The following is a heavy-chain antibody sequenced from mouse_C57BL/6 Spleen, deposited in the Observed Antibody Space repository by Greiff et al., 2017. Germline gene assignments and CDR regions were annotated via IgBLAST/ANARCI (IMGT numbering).Heavy chain of an antibody. V-gene: IGHV1-82*01. D-gene: IGHD4-1*01. J-gene: IGHJ2*01. CDR2: IYPGDGDT. CDR1: GYAFSSSW. Sequence: LQESGPELVKPGASVKISCKASGYAFSSSWMNWVKQRPGKGLEWIGRIYPGDGDTNYNGKFKGKATLTADKSSSTAYMQLSSLTSEDSAVYFCAKGTGHFDYWGQGTTLTVSS. CDR3: AKGTGHFDY.